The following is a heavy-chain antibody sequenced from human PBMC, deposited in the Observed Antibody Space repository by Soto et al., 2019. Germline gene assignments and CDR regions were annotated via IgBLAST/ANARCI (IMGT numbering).Heavy chain of an antibody. V-gene: IGHV4-4*02. CDR2: ISHGGST. Sequence: PSETLSLTGAVSGGSFSSNKWWSWVRQPPGEGLEWIGEISHGGSTNYNPSLKSRVSISLDKSKNYFSLSLNSVTAADTAVYFCARKIYCMGVWGQGTTVTVSS. CDR3: ARKIYCMGV. J-gene: IGHJ6*02. CDR1: GGSFSSNKW.